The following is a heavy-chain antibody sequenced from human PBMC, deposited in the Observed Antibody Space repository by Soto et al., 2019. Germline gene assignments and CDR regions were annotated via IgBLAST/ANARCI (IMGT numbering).Heavy chain of an antibody. CDR2: IYPGDSDT. Sequence: PGESLKISCKGSGYSFTSYWIGWVRQMPGKGLEWMGIIYPGDSDTRYSPSFQGQVTISADKSISTAYLQWSSLKASDTAMYYCARRNKQSPYYYYYGMDVWGQGTTVTVSS. CDR3: ARRNKQSPYYYYYGMDV. V-gene: IGHV5-51*01. CDR1: GYSFTSYW. J-gene: IGHJ6*02. D-gene: IGHD6-19*01.